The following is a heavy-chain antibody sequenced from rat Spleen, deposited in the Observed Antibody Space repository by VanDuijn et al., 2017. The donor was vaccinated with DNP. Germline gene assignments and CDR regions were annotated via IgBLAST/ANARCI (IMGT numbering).Heavy chain of an antibody. V-gene: IGHV5-7*01. Sequence: EVQLVESGGGLVQPGRSLKLSCAASGFTFSNYDMAWVRQAPKKGLEWVATISYDGSSTYYRDSVKGRFTISRDNAKSTLYLQRDSLRSEDTATYYCARHFWVYTTDYSRCYFDYWGQGVMVTVSS. CDR1: GFTFSNYD. CDR2: ISYDGSST. J-gene: IGHJ2*01. CDR3: ARHFWVYTTDYSRCYFDY. D-gene: IGHD1-6*01.